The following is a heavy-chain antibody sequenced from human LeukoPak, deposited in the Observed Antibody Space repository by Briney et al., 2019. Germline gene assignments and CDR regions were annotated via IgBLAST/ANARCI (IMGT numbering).Heavy chain of an antibody. CDR1: GYTFTSYD. CDR2: MSPKSGNT. V-gene: IGHV1-8*01. Sequence: ASVKVSCKASGYTFTSYDINWVRQATGQGLEWMGWMSPKSGNTGYAQKFQGRVTMTRDTSISTAYMELSSLRSEDTAVYYCASSETASGWFDPWGQGTLVTVSS. J-gene: IGHJ5*02. D-gene: IGHD6-25*01. CDR3: ASSETASGWFDP.